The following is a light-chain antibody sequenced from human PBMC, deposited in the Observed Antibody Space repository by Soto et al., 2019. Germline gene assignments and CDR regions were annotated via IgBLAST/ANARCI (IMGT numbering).Light chain of an antibody. J-gene: IGKJ1*01. CDR3: QQSFSTPRT. V-gene: IGKV1-5*01. CDR2: DAS. Sequence: DIQMTQSPSTLSASVGDRVTITCRASQSISSWLVWYQQKPGKAPKLLIYDASSLESGVPSRFTGSGSGTDFTLTITSLQPEDFATYAGQQSFSTPRTFGLGTKVEIK. CDR1: QSISSW.